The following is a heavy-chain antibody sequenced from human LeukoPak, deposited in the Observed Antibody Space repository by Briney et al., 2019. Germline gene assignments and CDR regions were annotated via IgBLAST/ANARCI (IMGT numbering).Heavy chain of an antibody. J-gene: IGHJ3*02. D-gene: IGHD2-15*01. Sequence: PSETLSPTCAVYGGSFSGYYWSWIRQPPGKGLEWIGEINHSGSTNYNPSLKSRVTISVDTSKNQFSLKLSSVTAADTAVYYCARAALGYCCGGSCRNDAFDIWGQGTMVTVSS. CDR3: ARAALGYCCGGSCRNDAFDI. CDR2: INHSGST. V-gene: IGHV4-34*01. CDR1: GGSFSGYY.